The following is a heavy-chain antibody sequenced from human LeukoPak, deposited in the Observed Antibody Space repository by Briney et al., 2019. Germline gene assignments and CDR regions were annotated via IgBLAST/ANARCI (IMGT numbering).Heavy chain of an antibody. Sequence: GGSLRLSCAVSGFTVSSNNMSWVRQAPGKGLEWVSLIYSGGRTYYADSVKGGFTISRDNSKNTLYLQMNSLRAEDTAVYYCARALTGTRISSYWGQGTLVTVSS. V-gene: IGHV3-66*01. CDR1: GFTVSSNN. CDR3: ARALTGTRISSY. CDR2: IYSGGRT. J-gene: IGHJ4*02. D-gene: IGHD1-20*01.